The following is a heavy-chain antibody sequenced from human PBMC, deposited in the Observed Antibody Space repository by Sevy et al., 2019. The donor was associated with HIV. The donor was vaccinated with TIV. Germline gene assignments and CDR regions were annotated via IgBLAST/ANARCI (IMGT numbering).Heavy chain of an antibody. D-gene: IGHD3-10*01. CDR1: GFTFSSYG. J-gene: IGHJ3*02. Sequence: GGCLRLSCAASGFTFSSYGMHWVRQTPGKGLEWVAVIWYDGSNKYYADSVKGRFTISRDNSKNTLFLQMNSPRAEDTAEYYCARDLPQYYGSGSYYDAFDIWGQGTMVTVSS. V-gene: IGHV3-33*01. CDR2: IWYDGSNK. CDR3: ARDLPQYYGSGSYYDAFDI.